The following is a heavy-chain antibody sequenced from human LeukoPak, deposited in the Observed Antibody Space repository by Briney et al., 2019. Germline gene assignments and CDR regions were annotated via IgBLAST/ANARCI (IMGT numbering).Heavy chain of an antibody. J-gene: IGHJ6*03. D-gene: IGHD5-18*01. CDR3: ARGSKDTGRKIKYYYYYMDV. Sequence: SETLSLTCGVYGGSFSGYYWSWLRQPPGKGLEWIGYIYYSGSTNYNPSLKSRVTISVDTSKNQFSLKLSSVTAADTAVYYCARGSKDTGRKIKYYYYYMDVWGKGTTVTISS. CDR1: GGSFSGYY. CDR2: IYYSGST. V-gene: IGHV4-59*01.